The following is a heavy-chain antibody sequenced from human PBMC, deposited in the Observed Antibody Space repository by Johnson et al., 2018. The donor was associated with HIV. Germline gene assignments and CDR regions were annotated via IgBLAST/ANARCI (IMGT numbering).Heavy chain of an antibody. CDR2: ISWNSGSI. J-gene: IGHJ3*02. Sequence: VQLVESGGGLVQPGRSLRLSCAASGFTFDDYAMHWVRQAPGKGLEWVSGISWNSGSIGYADSVKGRFTISRDNAKNSLYLQMNSLRAEDTALYYCAKDKAAAGPEAFDIWGQGTMVTVSS. CDR1: GFTFDDYA. D-gene: IGHD6-13*01. V-gene: IGHV3-9*01. CDR3: AKDKAAAGPEAFDI.